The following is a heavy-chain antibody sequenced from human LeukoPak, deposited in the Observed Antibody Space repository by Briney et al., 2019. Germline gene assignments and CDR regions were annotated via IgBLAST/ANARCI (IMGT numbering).Heavy chain of an antibody. CDR2: IHSSGYT. CDR3: TKRQGPTSGSYDYFDP. CDR1: GGSISGNY. Sequence: SETLSLTCTVSGGSISGNYWSWIRQPPGHGLEWIAYIHSSGYTNYNPSLKSRVTISVDTSNNQFSLKVTSVTAADTAMYYCTKRQGPTSGSYDYFDPWGQGALVTVSS. J-gene: IGHJ5*02. D-gene: IGHD1-26*01. V-gene: IGHV4-4*09.